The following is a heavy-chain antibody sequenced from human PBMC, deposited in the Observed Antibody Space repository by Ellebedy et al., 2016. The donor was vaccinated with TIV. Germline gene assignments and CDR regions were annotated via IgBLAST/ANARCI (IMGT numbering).Heavy chain of an antibody. CDR3: ARGSHASTWT. V-gene: IGHV4-39*07. CDR1: GDSITSSTYF. J-gene: IGHJ5*02. D-gene: IGHD2-2*01. CDR2: IYYSGTT. Sequence: MPSETLSLTCTVSGDSITSSTYFWGWIRQPPGKGLEWIGSIYYSGTTYYNPSLKSRVTISVDTSKNQFSLQLNSVTPEDSAVYYCARGSHASTWTWGQGTLVTVSS.